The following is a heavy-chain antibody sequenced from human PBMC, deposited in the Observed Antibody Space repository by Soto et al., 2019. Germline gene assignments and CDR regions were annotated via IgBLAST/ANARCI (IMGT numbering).Heavy chain of an antibody. D-gene: IGHD3-22*01. CDR1: GYTFTSYA. CDR2: INAGNGNT. V-gene: IGHV1-3*01. Sequence: ASVKVSCKASGYTFTSYAMYWVRQAPGQRLEWMGWINAGNGNTKYSQKFQGRVTITRDTSAGTAYMELSSLRSEDTAVYYCARGSGYYYWDDYWGQGTLVTVSS. J-gene: IGHJ4*02. CDR3: ARGSGYYYWDDY.